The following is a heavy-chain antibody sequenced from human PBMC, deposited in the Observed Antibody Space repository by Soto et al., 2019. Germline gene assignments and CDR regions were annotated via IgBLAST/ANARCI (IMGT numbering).Heavy chain of an antibody. CDR2: IKSKTDGGTT. J-gene: IGHJ5*02. CDR1: GFTFSSVW. V-gene: IGHV3-15*01. CDR3: TTDATMIVVVINSVP. D-gene: IGHD3-22*01. Sequence: PVGSLSLSCAASGFTFSSVWTSWVRQAPGKGLEWVGRIKSKTDGGTTDYAAPVKGRFSISRDDSKNTLYLQMNSLKTEDTAVYYCTTDATMIVVVINSVPWGQGTLVTVSS.